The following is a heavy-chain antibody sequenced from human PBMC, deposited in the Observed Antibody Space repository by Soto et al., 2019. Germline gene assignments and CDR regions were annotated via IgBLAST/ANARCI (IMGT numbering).Heavy chain of an antibody. CDR1: GDSVSSGDIY. J-gene: IGHJ5*02. CDR3: ARIPVDPYMIYWFDA. Sequence: SETLSLTCSVSGDSVSSGDIYWSWIRQPKGKGLGWIGPGYFSGGTNYIPSLRRRLTMSVDTAKNQFSLKLYSVTAADTASYYCARIPVDPYMIYWFDAWGQGTQVTVSS. CDR2: GYFSGGT. V-gene: IGHV4-61*08. D-gene: IGHD3-16*01.